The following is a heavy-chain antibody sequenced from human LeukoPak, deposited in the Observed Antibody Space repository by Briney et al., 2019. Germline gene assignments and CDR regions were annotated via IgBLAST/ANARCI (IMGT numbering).Heavy chain of an antibody. CDR2: IYSGGST. D-gene: IGHD4-23*01. J-gene: IGHJ4*02. Sequence: GGSLRLSCAASGFTVSSNYMSWVRQAPGKGLEWVSVIYSGGSTYYADSVKGRFTISRDNSKNTLYLQMNSLRAEDTAVYYCARPKTPTVVTKGSHFDYWGQGTLVTVSS. V-gene: IGHV3-53*01. CDR3: ARPKTPTVVTKGSHFDY. CDR1: GFTVSSNY.